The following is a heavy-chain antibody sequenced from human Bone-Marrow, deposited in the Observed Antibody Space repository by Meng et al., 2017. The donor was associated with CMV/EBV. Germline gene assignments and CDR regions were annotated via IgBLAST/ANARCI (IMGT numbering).Heavy chain of an antibody. V-gene: IGHV4-4*02. CDR1: GGSISTSNW. CDR2: IYHSGYT. J-gene: IGHJ4*02. D-gene: IGHD4-23*01. Sequence: SETLSLTCAVSGGSISTSNWWSWVRQSPEKGLEWIGEIYHSGYTNYNPSLKSRVSMSVDRSKRQFSLRLTSVTAADTAVYFCARVADYGGICFDYWGPGTLVTVSS. CDR3: ARVADYGGICFDY.